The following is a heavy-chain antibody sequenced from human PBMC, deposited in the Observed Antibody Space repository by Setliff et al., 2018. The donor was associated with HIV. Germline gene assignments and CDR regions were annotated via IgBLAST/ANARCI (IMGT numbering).Heavy chain of an antibody. D-gene: IGHD3-16*01. CDR3: ARDPAVFGLYYYYYMDV. CDR2: INPSGGST. Sequence: VKVSCKASGYIFTDYYMHWVRQAPGQGLEWMGIINPSGGSTSYAQKFQGRVTMTRDTSTSTVYMELSSLRSEDTAVYYCARDPAVFGLYYYYYMDVWGKGTTVTVSS. V-gene: IGHV1-46*03. J-gene: IGHJ6*03. CDR1: GYIFTDYY.